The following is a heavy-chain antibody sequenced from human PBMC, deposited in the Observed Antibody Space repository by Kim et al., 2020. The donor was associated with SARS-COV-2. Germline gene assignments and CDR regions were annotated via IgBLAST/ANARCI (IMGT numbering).Heavy chain of an antibody. J-gene: IGHJ6*02. CDR2: ISYDGSNK. CDR1: GFTFSSYA. Sequence: GGSLRLSCAASGFTFSSYAMHWVRQAPGKGLEWVAVISYDGSNKYYADSVKGRFTISRDNSKNTLYLQMNSLRAEDTAVYYCARDLTDAYDSSGYWFGYYYYGMDVWGQGTTVTVSS. V-gene: IGHV3-30*04. D-gene: IGHD3-22*01. CDR3: ARDLTDAYDSSGYWFGYYYYGMDV.